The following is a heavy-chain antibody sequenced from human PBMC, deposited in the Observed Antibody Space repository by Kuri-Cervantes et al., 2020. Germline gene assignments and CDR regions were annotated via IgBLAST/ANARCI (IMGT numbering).Heavy chain of an antibody. J-gene: IGHJ4*02. CDR1: GYSFTSYW. D-gene: IGHD5-12*01. CDR3: ARGGRLQVAHFDY. V-gene: IGHV5-51*01. Sequence: GGSLRLSCKGSGYSFTSYWIGWVRQMPGKGLEWMGIIYPGDSDTRYSPSFQGQVTISADKSISTAYLQWSSLKASDTAMYYCARGGRLQVAHFDYWGQGTLVTVSS. CDR2: IYPGDSDT.